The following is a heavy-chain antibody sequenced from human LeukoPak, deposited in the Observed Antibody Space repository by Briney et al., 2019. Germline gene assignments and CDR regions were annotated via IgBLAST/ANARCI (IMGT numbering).Heavy chain of an antibody. D-gene: IGHD3-9*01. Sequence: GPSVTASCKASGYTSTGYYMHWVRQAPGQGLEWMGWINPNSGGTNYAQTFQGRVTMTRDTSISTAYMELSRLRSDDTAVYYCARLDYDILTGPPGYWGQGTLVTVSS. CDR3: ARLDYDILTGPPGY. V-gene: IGHV1-2*02. J-gene: IGHJ4*02. CDR2: INPNSGGT. CDR1: GYTSTGYY.